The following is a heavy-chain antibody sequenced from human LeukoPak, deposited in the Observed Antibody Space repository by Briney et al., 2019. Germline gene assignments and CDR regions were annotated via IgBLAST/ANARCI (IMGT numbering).Heavy chain of an antibody. V-gene: IGHV3-9*01. CDR1: GFTFDDYA. Sequence: GGSLRLSCAASGFTFDDYAMHWVRQAPGKGLEWVSGISWGSGSIGYADSVKGRFTISRDNAKNSLYLQMNSLRAEDTALYYCAKAPSSYGSGSYDYWGQGTLVTVSS. J-gene: IGHJ4*02. CDR3: AKAPSSYGSGSYDY. D-gene: IGHD3-10*01. CDR2: ISWGSGSI.